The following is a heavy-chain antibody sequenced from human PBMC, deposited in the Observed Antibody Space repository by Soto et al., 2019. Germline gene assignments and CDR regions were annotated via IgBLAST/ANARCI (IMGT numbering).Heavy chain of an antibody. CDR3: ATGSPEHYYDSSGIPKYYYYGMDV. CDR1: GYTLTELS. Sequence: ASVKVSCKVSGYTLTELSMHWVRQAPGKGLEWMGGFDPEDGETIYAQKFQGRVTMTEDTSTDTAYMELSSLRSEDTAVYYCATGSPEHYYDSSGIPKYYYYGMDVWGQGTTVTVSS. J-gene: IGHJ6*02. V-gene: IGHV1-24*01. D-gene: IGHD3-22*01. CDR2: FDPEDGET.